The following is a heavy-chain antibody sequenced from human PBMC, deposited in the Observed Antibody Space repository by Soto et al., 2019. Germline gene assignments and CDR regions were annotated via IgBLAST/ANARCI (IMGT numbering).Heavy chain of an antibody. CDR3: ARAFYGVDL. CDR2: IYQSGSA. CDR1: GGSITSGGYS. V-gene: IGHV4-30-2*06. J-gene: IGHJ6*02. Sequence: SETLSLTCTVSGGSITSGGYSWSWIRRSPGQGLEWIGYIYQSGSAFYNPSLKTRATILVDRSKNQFSLNLTSVTAADAAVYYCARAFYGVDLWGQGTTVTV.